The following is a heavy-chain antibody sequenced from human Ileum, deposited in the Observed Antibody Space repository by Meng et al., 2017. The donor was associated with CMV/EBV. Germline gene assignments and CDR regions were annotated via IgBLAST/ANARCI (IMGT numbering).Heavy chain of an antibody. D-gene: IGHD2-2*01. Sequence: LRLSCAASGFPFSTYWLHWVRQAPGKGLVWVSRINSDGSSTNYADSVKGRFTISRDNAKNTLYLQMNSLRAEDSAVYYCTRRKVGFDPWGQGTLVTISS. CDR3: TRRKVGFDP. V-gene: IGHV3-74*01. CDR2: INSDGSST. CDR1: GFPFSTYW. J-gene: IGHJ5*02.